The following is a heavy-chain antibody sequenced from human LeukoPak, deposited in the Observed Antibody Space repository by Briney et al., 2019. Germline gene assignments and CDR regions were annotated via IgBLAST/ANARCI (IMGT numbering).Heavy chain of an antibody. J-gene: IGHJ4*02. CDR2: IIPILGIA. Sequence: SVKVSCKASGGTFSGYTISWVRQAPGQGLEWMGRIIPILGIANYAQKFQGRVTITADKSTGTAYMELSSLRSEDTAVYYCAECSSTSCYTGGGFDYWGQGTLVTVSS. D-gene: IGHD2-2*02. CDR3: AECSSTSCYTGGGFDY. CDR1: GGTFSGYT. V-gene: IGHV1-69*02.